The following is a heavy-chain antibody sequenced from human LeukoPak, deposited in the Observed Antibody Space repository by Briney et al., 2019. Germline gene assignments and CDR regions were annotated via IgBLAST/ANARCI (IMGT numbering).Heavy chain of an antibody. CDR1: GYTLTELS. V-gene: IGHV1-24*01. Sequence: ASVKLSCKVSGYTLTELSMHWVRQAPGKGREWRGGFDPEDGETIYAQKLQGRVTMTEDTSTDTADMEVSRLRSGDAGVDGCATDARGGRGIGYCSGGSCYSDYYYGMDVWGQGTTVTVSS. CDR2: FDPEDGET. J-gene: IGHJ6*02. CDR3: ATDARGGRGIGYCSGGSCYSDYYYGMDV. D-gene: IGHD2-15*01.